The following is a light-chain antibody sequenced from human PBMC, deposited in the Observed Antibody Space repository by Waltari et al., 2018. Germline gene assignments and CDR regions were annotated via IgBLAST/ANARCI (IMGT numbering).Light chain of an antibody. CDR2: EVS. Sequence: QSALTQPRSVSGSPGQSATISCTGTSDDIGHYNFVSWYQHHPGKAPKVILYEVSRRPSRVPDRFSGSKSGNTASLTISGLQTDDEATYYCCSYAGSDTVVVFGGGTRLTVL. V-gene: IGLV2-11*01. CDR1: SDDIGHYNF. CDR3: CSYAGSDTVVV. J-gene: IGLJ2*01.